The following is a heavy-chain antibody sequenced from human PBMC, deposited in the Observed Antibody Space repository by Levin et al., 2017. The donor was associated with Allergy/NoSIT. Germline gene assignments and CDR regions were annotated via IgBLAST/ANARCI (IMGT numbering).Heavy chain of an antibody. J-gene: IGHJ4*02. Sequence: GGSLRLSCAGSGFTFSNAWMSWVRQAPGKGLEWVARIKSKANGETIDYAAPVKGRFTISRDDSKNTVYLQMNSLKTEDTAVYYCATGGLGFDFWGQGTLVIVSS. D-gene: IGHD3/OR15-3a*01. CDR1: GFTFSNAW. CDR3: ATGGLGFDF. CDR2: IKSKANGETI. V-gene: IGHV3-15*01.